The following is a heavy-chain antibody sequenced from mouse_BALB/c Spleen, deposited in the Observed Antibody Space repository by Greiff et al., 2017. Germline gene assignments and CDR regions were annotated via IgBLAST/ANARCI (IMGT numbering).Heavy chain of an antibody. CDR1: GFTFSSYT. V-gene: IGHV5-12-2*01. D-gene: IGHD2-3*01. Sequence: EVQLVESGGGLVQPGGSLKLSCAASGFTFSSYTMSWVRQTPEKRLEWVAYISNGGGSTYYPDTVKGRFTISRDNAKNTLYLQMSSLKSEDTAMYYCARPYDGYYPFAYWGQGTLVTVSA. CDR3: ARPYDGYYPFAY. J-gene: IGHJ3*01. CDR2: ISNGGGST.